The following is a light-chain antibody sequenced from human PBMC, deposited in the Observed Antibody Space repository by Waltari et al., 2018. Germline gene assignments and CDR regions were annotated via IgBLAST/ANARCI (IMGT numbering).Light chain of an antibody. CDR3: NSYAGSSSWV. V-gene: IGLV2-14*01. Sequence: QSALTQPASVSWSPGQSITISCTGTSSAVGFYTNVSWYQQHPGKAPKLMIYDVSERPAGVSNRFSGSKSGNTASLTISGLQAEDEADYYCNSYAGSSSWVFGGGTKLTVL. CDR2: DVS. CDR1: SSAVGFYTN. J-gene: IGLJ3*02.